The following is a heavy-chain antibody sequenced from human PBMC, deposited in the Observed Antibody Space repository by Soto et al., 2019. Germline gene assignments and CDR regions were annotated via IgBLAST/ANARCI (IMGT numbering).Heavy chain of an antibody. J-gene: IGHJ6*02. Sequence: TPGKGLEWVSLISWDGGSTYYADSVKGRFTISRDNSKNSLYLQMNSLRTEDTALYYCAIENKGLRLPCSRTDFWCQLTRVTVPS. D-gene: IGHD2-15*01. V-gene: IGHV3-43*01. CDR3: AIENKGLRLPCSRTDF. CDR2: ISWDGGST.